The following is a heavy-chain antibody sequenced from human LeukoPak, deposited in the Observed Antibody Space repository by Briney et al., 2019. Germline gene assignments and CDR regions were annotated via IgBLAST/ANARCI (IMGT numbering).Heavy chain of an antibody. CDR1: GFTFSRYS. CDR2: ISSSAI. J-gene: IGHJ3*02. CDR3: VRDQDFAFDI. Sequence: GGSLRLSCAASGFTFSRYSMNWVRQAPGKGLEWVSYISSSAIHYADSVKGRFTISRDDAENSLYLQMNSLRDEDTAVYYCVRDQDFAFDIWGQGTMVTVSS. V-gene: IGHV3-48*02.